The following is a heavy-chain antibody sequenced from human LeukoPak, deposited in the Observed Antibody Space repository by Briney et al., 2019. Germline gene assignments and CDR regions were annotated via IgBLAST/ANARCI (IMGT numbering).Heavy chain of an antibody. Sequence: SETLSLTCTVSGGSISSSSYYWGWIRQPPGKGLEWIGSIYYSGSTYYNPSLKSRVTISVDTSKNQFSLKLSSVTAADTAVYYCARELRFLDLYFDYWGPGTLVTVSS. CDR1: GGSISSSSYY. CDR2: IYYSGST. J-gene: IGHJ4*02. D-gene: IGHD3-3*01. CDR3: ARELRFLDLYFDY. V-gene: IGHV4-39*02.